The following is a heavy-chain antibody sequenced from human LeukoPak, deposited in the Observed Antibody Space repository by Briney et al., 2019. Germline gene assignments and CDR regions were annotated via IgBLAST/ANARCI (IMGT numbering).Heavy chain of an antibody. J-gene: IGHJ4*02. D-gene: IGHD1-1*01. CDR3: ANEVRPNDY. CDR1: GFTFSSYT. Sequence: GGSLRLSCAASGFTFSSYTMSWVRQAPGKGLEWVSNINSSGSTTYYADSVKGRFTISRYNSKNTLYLQMNSLRAEDTALYYCANEVRPNDYWGQGTLVTVSS. V-gene: IGHV3-23*01. CDR2: INSSGSTT.